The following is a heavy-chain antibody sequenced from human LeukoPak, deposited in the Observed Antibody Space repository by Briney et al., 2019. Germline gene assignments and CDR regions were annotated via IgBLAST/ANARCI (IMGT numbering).Heavy chain of an antibody. CDR2: IYSGGST. V-gene: IGHV3-53*01. Sequence: GGSLRLSCSASGFNFRSYAMTWVRQAPGKGLEWVSLIYSGGSTYYADSVKGRFTISRDNSKNTLYLQMNNLRAEDTAVYYCARVFYDSSGYYLTTYFDYWGQGTLVTVSS. J-gene: IGHJ4*02. CDR3: ARVFYDSSGYYLTTYFDY. CDR1: GFNFRSYA. D-gene: IGHD3-22*01.